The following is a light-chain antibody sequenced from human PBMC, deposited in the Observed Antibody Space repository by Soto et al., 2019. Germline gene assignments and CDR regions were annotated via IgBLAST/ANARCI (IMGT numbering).Light chain of an antibody. V-gene: IGKV3-15*01. CDR3: QQYGSSPIT. CDR1: QSVSSK. J-gene: IGKJ5*01. Sequence: EIVMTQSPATLSVSPGEGATLSCRASQSVSSKLAWYQQKPGQAPRLLIYGASTRATGIPARFSGSGSGTEFTLIISRLEPEDFAVYYCQQYGSSPITFGQGTRLEIK. CDR2: GAS.